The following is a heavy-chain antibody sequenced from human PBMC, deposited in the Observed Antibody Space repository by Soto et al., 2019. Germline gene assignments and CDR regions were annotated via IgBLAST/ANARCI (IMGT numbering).Heavy chain of an antibody. D-gene: IGHD3-10*01. V-gene: IGHV4-59*01. CDR1: GGSISSYY. CDR2: IYYSGST. J-gene: IGHJ3*02. Sequence: QVQLQESGPGLVKPSETLSLTCTVSGGSISSYYWSWIRQPPGKGLEWIGYIYYSGSTNYNPSLRSRLTISVDTSKNQFSLKLGSVTAADTAVYDCARVWGGAFDIWGQGTMVTVSS. CDR3: ARVWGGAFDI.